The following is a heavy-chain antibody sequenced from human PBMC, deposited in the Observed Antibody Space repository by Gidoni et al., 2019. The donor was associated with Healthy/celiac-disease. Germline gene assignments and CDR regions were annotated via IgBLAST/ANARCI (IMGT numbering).Heavy chain of an antibody. Sequence: QVQLQQWGAGLLKPSETLSLTCAVYGGSFSGYYWSWIRQPPGKGLEWIGEINHSGSTNYNPSLKSRVTISVDTSKNQFSLKLSSVTAADTAVYYCAGSYGSGSYYFGQIDYWGQGTLVTVSS. D-gene: IGHD3-10*01. CDR3: AGSYGSGSYYFGQIDY. V-gene: IGHV4-34*01. CDR2: INHSGST. J-gene: IGHJ4*02. CDR1: GGSFSGYY.